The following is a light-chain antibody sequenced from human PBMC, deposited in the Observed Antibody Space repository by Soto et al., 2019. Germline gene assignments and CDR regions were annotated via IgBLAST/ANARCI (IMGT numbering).Light chain of an antibody. Sequence: IVMTQSPATLSVSPGARAHLSCRASQSVGTKLAWYQQTPGQAPRLLIYGASNRATGVPARISGSVSGTEFTLTIASLQPEDFAVYYCQQYGNSRGTFGQGTKVDI. CDR3: QQYGNSRGT. V-gene: IGKV3-15*01. J-gene: IGKJ1*01. CDR1: QSVGTK. CDR2: GAS.